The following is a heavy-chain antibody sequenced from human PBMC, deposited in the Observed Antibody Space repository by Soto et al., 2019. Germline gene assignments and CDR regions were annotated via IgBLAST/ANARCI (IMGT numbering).Heavy chain of an antibody. Sequence: GGSLRLSCAASGFSFSSYSMNWLRQAPGKGLEWVSSISSKSNRTSYYTHYGDSVKGRFTISRDNAKNSLYLQMNALRVEDTGVYYCARVRLEYGSKPYFFDNWGQGTLVTVSS. J-gene: IGHJ4*02. CDR2: ISSKSNRTSYYT. CDR3: ARVRLEYGSKPYFFDN. D-gene: IGHD4-17*01. V-gene: IGHV3-21*01. CDR1: GFSFSSYS.